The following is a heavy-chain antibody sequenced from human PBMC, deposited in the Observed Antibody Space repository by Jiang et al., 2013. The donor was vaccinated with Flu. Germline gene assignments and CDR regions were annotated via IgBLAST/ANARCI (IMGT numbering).Heavy chain of an antibody. CDR3: AREGRYDYGVYYGMDV. CDR2: IIPIFGTA. CDR1: GGTFSSYA. V-gene: IGHV1-69*01. D-gene: IGHD4-17*01. J-gene: IGHJ6*02. Sequence: SGAEVKKPGSSVKVSCKASGGTFSSYAISWVRQAPGQGLEWMGGIIPIFGTANYAQKFQGRVTITADESTSTAYMELSSLRSEDTAVYYCAREGRYDYGVYYGMDVWGQGTTVTVSS.